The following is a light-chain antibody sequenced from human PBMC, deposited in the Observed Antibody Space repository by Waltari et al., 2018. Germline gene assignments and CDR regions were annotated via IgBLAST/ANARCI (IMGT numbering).Light chain of an antibody. CDR3: SSYISSTSVL. Sequence: QSALTQPASVSGSPGQSITISCTGTRSDVGNYNLVSWYQQHPGKAPKLMISEVNKRPSGVSNRFSGSNSGNTASLTISGLQSEDEASYYCSSYISSTSVLFGGWTKLTVL. J-gene: IGLJ2*01. CDR2: EVN. V-gene: IGLV2-23*02. CDR1: RSDVGNYNL.